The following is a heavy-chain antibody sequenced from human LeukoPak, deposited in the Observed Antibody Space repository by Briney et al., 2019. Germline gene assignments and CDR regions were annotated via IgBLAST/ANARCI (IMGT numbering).Heavy chain of an antibody. Sequence: GGSLRLSCAASGFTFSSYAMHWVRQAPGKGLEWVAVISYDGSNKYYADSVKGRFTISRDNSKNTLYLQMNSLRAEDTAVYYCVRGDSKGYYHYFDYWGQGTLVTVSS. CDR2: ISYDGSNK. CDR1: GFTFSSYA. CDR3: VRGDSKGYYHYFDY. V-gene: IGHV3-30-3*01. J-gene: IGHJ4*02. D-gene: IGHD3-22*01.